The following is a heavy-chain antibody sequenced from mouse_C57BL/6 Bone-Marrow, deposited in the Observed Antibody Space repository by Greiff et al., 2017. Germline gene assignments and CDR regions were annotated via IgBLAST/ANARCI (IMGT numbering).Heavy chain of an antibody. Sequence: QVQLQQSGAELARPGASVKLSCKASGYTFTSYGISWVKQRTGQGLEWIGEIYPRSGNTYYNEKFKGKATLTADKSSSTAYMELRSLTSEDSAIYFCARSSFDYYGSSFWFAYWGQGTLVTVSA. J-gene: IGHJ3*01. CDR2: IYPRSGNT. D-gene: IGHD1-1*01. CDR3: ARSSFDYYGSSFWFAY. CDR1: GYTFTSYG. V-gene: IGHV1-81*01.